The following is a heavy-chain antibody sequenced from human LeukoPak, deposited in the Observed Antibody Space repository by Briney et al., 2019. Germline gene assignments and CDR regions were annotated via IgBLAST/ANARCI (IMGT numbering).Heavy chain of an antibody. J-gene: IGHJ3*02. CDR3: ASGYYDSSGPKGAFDI. V-gene: IGHV4-34*01. D-gene: IGHD3-22*01. CDR1: GGSFSGYY. Sequence: SETLSLTCAVYGGSFSGYYWSWIRQPPGKGLEWIGEINHSGSTNYNPSLKSRVTISVDTSKNQFSLKLSSVTAADTAVYYCASGYYDSSGPKGAFDIWGQGTMVTVSS. CDR2: INHSGST.